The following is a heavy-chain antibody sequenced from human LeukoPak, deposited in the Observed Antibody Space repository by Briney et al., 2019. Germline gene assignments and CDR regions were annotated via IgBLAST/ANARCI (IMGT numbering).Heavy chain of an antibody. CDR2: IKQDGSEK. CDR1: GFTFTSYW. CDR3: AKEDIDSGSPR. J-gene: IGHJ4*02. Sequence: GGSLRLSCAASGFTFTSYWMSWVRQAPGKGLEWVANIKQDGSEKYYVDSVRGRFTISRDNAKNSLYLQMNSLRAEDTAVYYCAKEDIDSGSPRWGQGTLVTVSS. D-gene: IGHD1-26*01. V-gene: IGHV3-7*03.